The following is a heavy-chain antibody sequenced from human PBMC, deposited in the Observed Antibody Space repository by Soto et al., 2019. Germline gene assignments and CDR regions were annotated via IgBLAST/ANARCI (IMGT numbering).Heavy chain of an antibody. V-gene: IGHV4-59*01. CDR3: AAPPRY. D-gene: IGHD6-6*01. Sequence: QVQLQESGPGLVKPSETLSLTCTVSGGSISSYYWSWIRQPPGKGLEWIGYIYDSGSTNYNPSLKSRVTISVDTSKNQFSLKLTSVTAADTAVYYSAAPPRYWGQGTLVTVSS. CDR2: IYDSGST. CDR1: GGSISSYY. J-gene: IGHJ4*02.